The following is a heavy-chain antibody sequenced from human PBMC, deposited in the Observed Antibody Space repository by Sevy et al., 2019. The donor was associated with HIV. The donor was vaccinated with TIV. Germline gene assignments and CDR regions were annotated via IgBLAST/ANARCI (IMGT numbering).Heavy chain of an antibody. J-gene: IGHJ4*02. CDR1: GFTVSSNY. V-gene: IGHV3-53*01. CDR2: IYSGGRT. CDR3: AKDSSGWGGLYVY. Sequence: GGSLRLSCAASGFTVSSNYMSWVRQAPGKGLEWVSVIYSGGRTYYADSVKGRFTISRDTSKNTLYLQMKSLRADDTAVYYCAKDSSGWGGLYVYWGQGTLVTVSS. D-gene: IGHD6-25*01.